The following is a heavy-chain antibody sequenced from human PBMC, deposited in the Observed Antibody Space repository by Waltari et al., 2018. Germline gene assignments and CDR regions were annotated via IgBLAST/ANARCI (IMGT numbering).Heavy chain of an antibody. J-gene: IGHJ4*02. CDR2: IYYSGST. D-gene: IGHD4-4*01. V-gene: IGHV4-30-4*08. Sequence: QVQLQESGPGLVKPSQTLSLTCTVSGGSISSGDYYWSWIRQPPGKGLEWIGYIYYSGSTYYNPSLKSRVTISVDTSKNQFSLKLSSVTAADTAVYYCAREDAGEATVTSLGFDYWGQGTLVTVSS. CDR1: GGSISSGDYY. CDR3: AREDAGEATVTSLGFDY.